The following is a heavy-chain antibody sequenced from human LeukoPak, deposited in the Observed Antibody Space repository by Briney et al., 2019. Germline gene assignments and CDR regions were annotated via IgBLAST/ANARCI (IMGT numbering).Heavy chain of an antibody. Sequence: GGSLRLSCAASGFTVSNWAIHWVRQAPGKGLEWVAAISYDGSNKFYADSVKGRFTISRDNSKNSLDLQMNSLRAEDTAVYYCARGYCSSTSCYNNYWGQGTLVTVSS. V-gene: IGHV3-30*04. CDR1: GFTVSNWA. J-gene: IGHJ4*02. CDR2: ISYDGSNK. D-gene: IGHD2-2*02. CDR3: ARGYCSSTSCYNNY.